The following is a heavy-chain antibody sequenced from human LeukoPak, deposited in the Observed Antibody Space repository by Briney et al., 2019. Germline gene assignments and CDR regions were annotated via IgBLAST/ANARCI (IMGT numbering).Heavy chain of an antibody. J-gene: IGHJ4*02. CDR2: IYSGGST. CDR1: GGSISSSY. CDR3: AIYYYDSSGRSDY. V-gene: IGHV4-4*07. Sequence: PSETLSLTCTVSGGSISSSYRSWIRQPAGKGLEWIGRIYSGGSTNYNPSLKSRVTMSVDTSKNQFSLKLSSVTAADTAMYYCAIYYYDSSGRSDYWGQGTLVTVSS. D-gene: IGHD3-22*01.